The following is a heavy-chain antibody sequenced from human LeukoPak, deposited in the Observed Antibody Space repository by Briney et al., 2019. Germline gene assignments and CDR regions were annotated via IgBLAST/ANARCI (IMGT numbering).Heavy chain of an antibody. CDR1: GYTFTSYG. Sequence: ASVKVSCKASGYTFTSYGISWVRQAPGQGLEWMGWISAYNGNTNYAQKLQGRVTMTTDTSTSTAYMELRSLRSDDTAVYYCARDDYGGNLVRYFQHWGQGTLVTVSS. V-gene: IGHV1-18*01. CDR3: ARDDYGGNLVRYFQH. CDR2: ISAYNGNT. J-gene: IGHJ1*01. D-gene: IGHD4-23*01.